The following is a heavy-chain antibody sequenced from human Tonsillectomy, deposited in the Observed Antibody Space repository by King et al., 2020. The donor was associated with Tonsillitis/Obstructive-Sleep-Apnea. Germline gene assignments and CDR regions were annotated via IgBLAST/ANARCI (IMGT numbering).Heavy chain of an antibody. D-gene: IGHD1-26*01. CDR3: ARDWTRGVGALYYFDY. CDR1: GYTFTHYY. V-gene: IGHV1-46*01. J-gene: IGHJ4*02. CDR2: INPSGGIT. Sequence: QLVQSGAEVKKPGASVKVSCKASGYTFTHYYIHWVRQAPGQGLEWMGIINPSGGITNYAQKFQGRVTMTRDTSTTTFYMELSSLRSDDTAVYYCARDWTRGVGALYYFDYWGQGTLVTVPS.